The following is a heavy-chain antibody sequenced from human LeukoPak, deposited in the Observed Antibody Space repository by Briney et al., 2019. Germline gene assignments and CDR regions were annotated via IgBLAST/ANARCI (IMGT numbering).Heavy chain of an antibody. CDR1: GYTLTELS. Sequence: ASVKVSCKVSGYTLTELSMHWVRQAPGQGLEWMGWINPNSGGTNYAQKFQGRVTMTRDTSISTAYMELSRLRSDDTAVYYCARSGGTHMVVEGWFDPWGQGTLVTVSS. CDR2: INPNSGGT. D-gene: IGHD2-21*01. J-gene: IGHJ5*02. CDR3: ARSGGTHMVVEGWFDP. V-gene: IGHV1-2*02.